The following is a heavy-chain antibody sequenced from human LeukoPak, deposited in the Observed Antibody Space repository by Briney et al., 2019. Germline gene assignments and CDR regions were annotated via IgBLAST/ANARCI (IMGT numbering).Heavy chain of an antibody. V-gene: IGHV1-2*02. CDR2: INPNSGAT. J-gene: IGHJ3*02. Sequence: ASVKVSCKASRYTFTGYYMHWVRQAPGQGLEWMGWINPNSGATKYAQTFQGRVTMTRDMSTSTVYMALSSLRTEDTAVYYCARGRHSYESSDYYYEGDAFDIWGQGTMVTVSS. D-gene: IGHD3-22*01. CDR1: RYTFTGYY. CDR3: ARGRHSYESSDYYYEGDAFDI.